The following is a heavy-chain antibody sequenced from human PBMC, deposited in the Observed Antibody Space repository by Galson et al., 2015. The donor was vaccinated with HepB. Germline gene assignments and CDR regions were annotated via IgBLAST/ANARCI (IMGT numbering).Heavy chain of an antibody. CDR1: GFTFGGYT. V-gene: IGHV3-49*04. CDR2: IRSKAYGGTT. CDR3: FATSNYYYYMDV. Sequence: SLRLSCAASGFTFGGYTMSWVRQAPGKGLEWVGFIRSKAYGGTTEYAAPVKGRFTISSDDSKNTLYLQMNSLKTEDTAVYYCFATSNYYYYMDVRGKGTTVTVSS. D-gene: IGHD6-6*01. J-gene: IGHJ6*03.